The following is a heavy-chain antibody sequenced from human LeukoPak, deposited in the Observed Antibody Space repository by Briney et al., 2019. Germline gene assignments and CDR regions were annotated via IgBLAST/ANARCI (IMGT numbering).Heavy chain of an antibody. J-gene: IGHJ4*02. V-gene: IGHV3-66*01. D-gene: IGHD3-9*01. CDR1: GFTVSSNY. CDR2: INSGGST. Sequence: PGGSLRLSCAASGFTVSSNYMSWVRQAPGKGLEWVSVINSGGSTYYADSVKGRFTISRDNSKNTLYLQMNSLRAEDTAVYYCARAYYDILTGYDYFDYWGQGTLVTVSS. CDR3: ARAYYDILTGYDYFDY.